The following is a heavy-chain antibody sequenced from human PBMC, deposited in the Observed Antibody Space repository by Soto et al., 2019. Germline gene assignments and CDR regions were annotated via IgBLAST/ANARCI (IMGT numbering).Heavy chain of an antibody. CDR3: ARDYYRGYYYGSGSYYNYGMDV. J-gene: IGHJ6*02. V-gene: IGHV3-30-3*01. D-gene: IGHD3-10*01. CDR1: GFTFSSYA. CDR2: ISYDGSNK. Sequence: PGGSLRLSCAASGFTFSSYAMHWVRQAPGKGLEWVAVISYDGSNKYYADSVKGRFTISRDNSKNTLYLQMNSLRAEDTAVYYCARDYYRGYYYGSGSYYNYGMDVWGQGTTVTVSS.